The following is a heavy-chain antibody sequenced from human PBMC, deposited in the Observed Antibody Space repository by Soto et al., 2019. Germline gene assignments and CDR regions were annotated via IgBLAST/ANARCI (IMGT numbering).Heavy chain of an antibody. CDR1: GYSFTTYW. CDR3: ARLPYGSGIVDVYFDY. V-gene: IGHV5-51*01. Sequence: GESLKISCKGSGYSFTTYWIAWVRQMPGKGLEWMGIIYPGDSDTRYSPSFQGQVTISADKSISTAYLQWSSLKASDTAMYYCARLPYGSGIVDVYFDYWGQGTLVTVSS. CDR2: IYPGDSDT. J-gene: IGHJ4*02. D-gene: IGHD3-10*01.